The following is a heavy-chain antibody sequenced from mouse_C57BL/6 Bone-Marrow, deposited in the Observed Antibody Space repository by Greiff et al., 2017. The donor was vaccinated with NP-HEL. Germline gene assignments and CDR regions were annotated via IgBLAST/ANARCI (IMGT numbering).Heavy chain of an antibody. CDR2: IHPNSGST. V-gene: IGHV1-64*01. Sequence: QVQLQQPGAELVKPGASVKLSCKASGYTFTSYWMHWVKQRPGQGLEWIGMIHPNSGSTNYNEKFKSKATLTVDKSSSTAYMQLSSLTSEDSAVYYCARSEDDYYGSSYGYYAMDYWGQGTSVTVSS. D-gene: IGHD1-1*01. CDR1: GYTFTSYW. J-gene: IGHJ4*01. CDR3: ARSEDDYYGSSYGYYAMDY.